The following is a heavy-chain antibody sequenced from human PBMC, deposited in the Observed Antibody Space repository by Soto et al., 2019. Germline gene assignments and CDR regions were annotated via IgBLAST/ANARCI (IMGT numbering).Heavy chain of an antibody. J-gene: IGHJ6*02. V-gene: IGHV6-1*01. D-gene: IGHD6-19*01. CDR2: TYYRSKWYN. Sequence: AQTLSLYHASSGASFSSNSAAWNWIGQSPSRGLEWLGRTYYRSKWYNDYAVSVKSRITINPDTSKNQFSLQLNSVTPEDTAVYYCAREGADSSSYYYYGMDARVQGTTVTV. CDR3: AREGADSSSYYYYGMDA. CDR1: GASFSSNSAA.